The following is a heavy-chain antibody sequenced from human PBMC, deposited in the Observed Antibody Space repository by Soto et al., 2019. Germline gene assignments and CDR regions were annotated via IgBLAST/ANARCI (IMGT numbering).Heavy chain of an antibody. CDR1: CGSVSSSSYY. CDR3: ARVYLRCNDY. D-gene: IGHD4-17*01. J-gene: IGHJ4*02. Sequence: PSDTLSLTCXVFCGSVSSSSYYWVFIRQPPGKGLEWIGRIYYSGSTYYNPSLKSRVTISVDTSKNQFSLKLSSVTAADTAVYYCARVYLRCNDYWGQGTLVTVSS. V-gene: IGHV4-39*01. CDR2: IYYSGST.